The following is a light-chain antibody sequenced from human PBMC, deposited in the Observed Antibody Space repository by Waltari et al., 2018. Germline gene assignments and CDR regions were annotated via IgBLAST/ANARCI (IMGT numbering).Light chain of an antibody. CDR2: GAS. Sequence: EIVLTQSPGPLSLSPGERATLSCRASQSVSSSYLAWYQQKPGQAPRLLIYGASSRATGIPDRFRGSGSGTDFTLTISRLEPEDFAVYYCQQYGSSTWTFGRGTKVEIK. V-gene: IGKV3-20*01. J-gene: IGKJ1*01. CDR1: QSVSSSY. CDR3: QQYGSSTWT.